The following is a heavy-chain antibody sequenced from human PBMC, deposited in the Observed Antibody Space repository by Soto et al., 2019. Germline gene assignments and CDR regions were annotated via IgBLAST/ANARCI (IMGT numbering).Heavy chain of an antibody. J-gene: IGHJ4*02. D-gene: IGHD5-12*01. CDR3: AILVGGYDSYFDH. CDR2: IYPGDSET. V-gene: IGHV5-51*01. CDR1: GYTFTRHT. Sequence: KVSRKASGYTFTRHTMTWVRQLPGKGLDWMGIIYPGDSETRYSPSFQGQVTISADKSISTASLQWGSLKTSDNAMYYCAILVGGYDSYFDHWGQGTRVTAPQ.